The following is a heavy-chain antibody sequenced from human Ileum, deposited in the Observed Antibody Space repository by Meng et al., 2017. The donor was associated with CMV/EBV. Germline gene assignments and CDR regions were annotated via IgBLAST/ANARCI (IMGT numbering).Heavy chain of an antibody. CDR2: INQDGSGK. J-gene: IGHJ4*02. CDR3: ARDLDY. Sequence: GESLKISCAASGLTFSNHWMTGVRQAPGKGLEWVASINQDGSGKYYVESLKGRITISRDNAKNSLCLQMDSLRAEDTAVYYCARDLDYWGQGTLVTVSS. CDR1: GLTFSNHW. V-gene: IGHV3-7*01.